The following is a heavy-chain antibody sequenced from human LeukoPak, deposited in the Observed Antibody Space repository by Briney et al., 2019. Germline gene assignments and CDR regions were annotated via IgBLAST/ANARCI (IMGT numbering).Heavy chain of an antibody. CDR2: INPNSGGT. D-gene: IGHD6-13*01. Sequence: GASVKVSCKASGYTFTGYYMHWVRQAPGQGLEWMGRINPNSGGTNYAQRFQGRVTMTRDTSISTAYMELSRLRSDDTAVYYCARRRIAAAGRYYFDYWGQGTLVTVSS. J-gene: IGHJ4*02. V-gene: IGHV1-2*06. CDR3: ARRRIAAAGRYYFDY. CDR1: GYTFTGYY.